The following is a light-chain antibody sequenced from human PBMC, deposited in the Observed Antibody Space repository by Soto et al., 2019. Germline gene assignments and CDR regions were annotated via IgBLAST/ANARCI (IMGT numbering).Light chain of an antibody. V-gene: IGLV1-51*02. CDR1: ISNIANNY. CDR3: GTWDTSLSAGV. Sequence: QSVLTQPPSMSAAPGQKVTISCSGSISNIANNYVSWYQQLPGTAPKLLIYENNKRPSGTPDRFSGSKSGTSATLDITGLQTGDEADYYCGTWDTSLSAGVFGGGTKLTVL. J-gene: IGLJ3*02. CDR2: ENN.